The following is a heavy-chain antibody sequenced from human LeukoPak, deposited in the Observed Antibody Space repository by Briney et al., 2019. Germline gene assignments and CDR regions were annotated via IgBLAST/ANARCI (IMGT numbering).Heavy chain of an antibody. CDR1: GYTFNSHG. V-gene: IGHV1-18*01. Sequence: ASVKVSFKASGYTFNSHGFHWVRQAPGQGLEWMGWVSAYNGNTNYTQKLQGRVTMTTDTSTSTAYMELRSLRSDDTAVYYCARDEPIVVVPAALDYWGQGTLVTVSS. J-gene: IGHJ4*02. CDR3: ARDEPIVVVPAALDY. CDR2: VSAYNGNT. D-gene: IGHD2-2*01.